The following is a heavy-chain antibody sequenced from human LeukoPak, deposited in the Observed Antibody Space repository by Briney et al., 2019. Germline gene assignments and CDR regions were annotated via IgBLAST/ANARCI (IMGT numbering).Heavy chain of an antibody. V-gene: IGHV4-39*01. J-gene: IGHJ6*03. CDR3: ARQVSDYYYYYMDV. D-gene: IGHD5/OR15-5a*01. Sequence: SETLSLTCSVSGGSVSSSDYYWGWIRQPPGEGLQWIGNIYYSGSTYYNPSLESRVTISLDTSKNYFSLKLDSVTAADTAVYYCARQVSDYYYYYMDVWGKGTAVTVSS. CDR2: IYYSGST. CDR1: GGSVSSSDYY.